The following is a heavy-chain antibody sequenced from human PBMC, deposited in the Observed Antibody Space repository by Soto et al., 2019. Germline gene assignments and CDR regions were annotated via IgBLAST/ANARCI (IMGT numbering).Heavy chain of an antibody. CDR2: INTDGSVT. J-gene: IGHJ4*02. Sequence: GGSLRLSCAGSGFTFNNFWMHWVRQAPGKGLVWVARINTDGSVTSHADFVKGRFTISRDNAKSTLYLQMNSLRAEDSARYYCARQTGLGATNYWGRGTLVTVSS. D-gene: IGHD1-26*01. V-gene: IGHV3-74*01. CDR1: GFTFNNFW. CDR3: ARQTGLGATNY.